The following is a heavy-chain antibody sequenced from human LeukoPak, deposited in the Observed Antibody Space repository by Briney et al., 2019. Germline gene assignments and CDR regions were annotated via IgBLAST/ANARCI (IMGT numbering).Heavy chain of an antibody. CDR1: GGTLSSYA. J-gene: IGHJ4*02. CDR2: IIPVLGIA. V-gene: IGHV1-69*04. CDR3: ASSNDSSGYWGGYFDY. Sequence: GASVKVSCKASGGTLSSYAISWVRQAPGQGLEWMGRIIPVLGIANYAQKFQGRVTITADKSTSTAYMELSSLRSEDTAVYYCASSNDSSGYWGGYFDYWGQGTLVTVSS. D-gene: IGHD3-22*01.